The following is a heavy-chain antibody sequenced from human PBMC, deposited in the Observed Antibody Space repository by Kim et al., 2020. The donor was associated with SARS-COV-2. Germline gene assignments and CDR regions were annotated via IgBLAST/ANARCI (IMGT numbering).Heavy chain of an antibody. CDR2: INAANGNT. CDR1: GYTFKSYA. Sequence: ASVKVSCKASGYTFKSYAIHWVRQVPGQMLEWMGWINAANGNTKYAQNFQDRVTITRDTSASTAYMELSSLRSEDTALYYCARDGQVNSDTTMNLNWFDPWGQGTLVTVST. CDR3: ARDGQVNSDTTMNLNWFDP. J-gene: IGHJ5*02. D-gene: IGHD5-18*01. V-gene: IGHV1-3*01.